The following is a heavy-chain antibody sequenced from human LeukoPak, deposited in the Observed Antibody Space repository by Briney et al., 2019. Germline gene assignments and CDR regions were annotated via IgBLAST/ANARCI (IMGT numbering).Heavy chain of an antibody. D-gene: IGHD4-23*01. Sequence: SETLSLTCTVSGGSITSNHYYWGWIRQPPGKGLEWIGSISYGGSTHYNPSLKSRVTMSVDTSKNQFSLKLRSVTATDTAVYHCATSPGADYGGDHWFDLWGQGTLVTVSS. CDR2: ISYGGST. J-gene: IGHJ5*02. V-gene: IGHV4-39*01. CDR1: GGSITSNHYY. CDR3: ATSPGADYGGDHWFDL.